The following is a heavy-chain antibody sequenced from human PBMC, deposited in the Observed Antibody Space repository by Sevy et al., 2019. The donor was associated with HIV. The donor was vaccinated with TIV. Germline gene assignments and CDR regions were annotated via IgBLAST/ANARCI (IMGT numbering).Heavy chain of an antibody. CDR2: IYSGGRT. CDR1: EFTVSSNY. Sequence: GGSLRLSCAASEFTVSSNYMSWVRQAPGKGLEWVSVIYSGGRTYYAAYVKGRFTISRDNSKNTVYLQMNSLRAEDTAVYYCAREDIVLGGGNYYGMDVWGQGTTVTVSS. J-gene: IGHJ6*02. D-gene: IGHD2-15*01. V-gene: IGHV3-53*01. CDR3: AREDIVLGGGNYYGMDV.